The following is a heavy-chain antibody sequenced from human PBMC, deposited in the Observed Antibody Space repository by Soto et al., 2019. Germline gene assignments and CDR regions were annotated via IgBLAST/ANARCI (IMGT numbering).Heavy chain of an antibody. CDR3: ARAIYAPWFDP. CDR1: GGSISSGDYY. CDR2: IYYSGSS. Sequence: PSETLSLTCTVSGGSISSGDYYWSWIRQPPGKGLEWIGYIYYSGSSYYNPSLKSRVTISIDTSKNQFSLKLSSVTAADTAVYYCARAIYAPWFDPWGQGTLVTVSS. V-gene: IGHV4-30-4*01. D-gene: IGHD2-2*01. J-gene: IGHJ5*02.